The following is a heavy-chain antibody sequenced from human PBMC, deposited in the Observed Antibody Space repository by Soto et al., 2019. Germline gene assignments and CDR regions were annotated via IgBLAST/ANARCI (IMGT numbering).Heavy chain of an antibody. D-gene: IGHD2-2*01. Sequence: QVQLVQSGAEVKKPGSSVKVFCKASGGTFSNYTISWVRQAPGQGLEWMGGIIPVFGTTDYEQKFQSRVTITADGSTSTAYMMLSSLRAADTAVYYCARSSPYIVVRKPTGNQDYYGMDVWGQGTTVTVSS. V-gene: IGHV1-69*01. CDR3: ARSSPYIVVRKPTGNQDYYGMDV. J-gene: IGHJ6*02. CDR1: GGTFSNYT. CDR2: IIPVFGTT.